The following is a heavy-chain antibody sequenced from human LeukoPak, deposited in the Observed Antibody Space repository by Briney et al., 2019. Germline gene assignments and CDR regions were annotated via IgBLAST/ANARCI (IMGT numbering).Heavy chain of an antibody. CDR2: ISSSGSTR. D-gene: IGHD3-22*01. CDR1: GFTFSSYE. J-gene: IGHJ4*02. CDR3: ARPTYYYDSSGPQEY. Sequence: AGGSLRLSCAASGFTFSSYEMNWVRQAPGKGLEWVSYISSSGSTRYYADSVKGRFTISRDNAKNSVYLQMNSLRAEDTAMYYCARPTYYYDSSGPQEYWGQGTLVTVSS. V-gene: IGHV3-48*03.